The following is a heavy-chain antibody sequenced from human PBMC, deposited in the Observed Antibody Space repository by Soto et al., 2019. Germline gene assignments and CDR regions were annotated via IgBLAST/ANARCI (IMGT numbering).Heavy chain of an antibody. CDR2: IYYSGST. CDR3: ARHYSSSWYFAY. J-gene: IGHJ4*02. V-gene: IGHV4-59*08. D-gene: IGHD6-13*01. Sequence: SETLSLPCTVSGGSLSSYYWSWIRQPPGKGLEWIGYIYYSGSTNYNPSLKSRVSISVDTSKNQFSLKLSSVTAADTAVYYCARHYSSSWYFAYWGQGALVTVSS. CDR1: GGSLSSYY.